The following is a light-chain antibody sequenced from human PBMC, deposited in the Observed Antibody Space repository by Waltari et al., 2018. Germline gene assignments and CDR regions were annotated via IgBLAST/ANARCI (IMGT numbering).Light chain of an antibody. Sequence: QSALTQTATVSGSPGQSITISCSGTSGDIGIYNLVSWYQQHPGKAPTVIIYDVNKRPSGVSNRFSGSKSGNTAFLTISGLQTADEADYYCCSYAGSAISMFGGGTKVTVL. V-gene: IGLV2-23*02. CDR1: SGDIGIYNL. CDR3: CSYAGSAISM. J-gene: IGLJ3*02. CDR2: DVN.